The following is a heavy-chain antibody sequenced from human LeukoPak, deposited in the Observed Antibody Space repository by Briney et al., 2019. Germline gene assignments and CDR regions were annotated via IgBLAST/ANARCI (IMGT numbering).Heavy chain of an antibody. Sequence: SQTLSLTCALSGDSVSSNSAAWNWIRQSPSRGLEWLGRTYYRSKWHSYYAPSVKSRITINPDTPKNQFSLQLKSVTPEDTAVYYCARMVGLISDFWGQGTLVTVSS. CDR2: TYYRSKWHS. J-gene: IGHJ4*02. V-gene: IGHV6-1*01. CDR1: GDSVSSNSAA. CDR3: ARMVGLISDF. D-gene: IGHD3-10*01.